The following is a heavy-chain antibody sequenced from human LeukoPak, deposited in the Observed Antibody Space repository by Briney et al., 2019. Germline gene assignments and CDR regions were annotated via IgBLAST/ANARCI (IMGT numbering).Heavy chain of an antibody. V-gene: IGHV4-59*08. CDR3: ARGARVGAIFGIVY. CDR1: GGSISSDY. CDR2: IYYSGST. Sequence: PSETLSLTCTVSGGSISSDYWSWIRQPPGKGLEWIGYIYYSGSTNYNPSLKSRVTISVATSMNQFSLKLTSVTAADTAVYYCARGARVGAIFGIVYWGQGTLVTVSS. J-gene: IGHJ4*02. D-gene: IGHD1-26*01.